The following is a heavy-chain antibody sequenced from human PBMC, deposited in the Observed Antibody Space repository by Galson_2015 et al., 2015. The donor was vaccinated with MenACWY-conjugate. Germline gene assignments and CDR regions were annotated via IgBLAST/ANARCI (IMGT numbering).Heavy chain of an antibody. CDR2: IYSGGST. CDR3: ARMVVVAGPFDR. J-gene: IGHJ5*02. CDR1: DFTVSDNY. D-gene: IGHD2-15*01. V-gene: IGHV3-53*01. Sequence: SLRLSCAASDFTVSDNYMNWVRQAPGKGLEWVSIIYSGGSTSYADSVKGRFTISRDNSKNTLYLQMNSLRAEDTAVYYCARMVVVAGPFDRWGQGTLVTVSS.